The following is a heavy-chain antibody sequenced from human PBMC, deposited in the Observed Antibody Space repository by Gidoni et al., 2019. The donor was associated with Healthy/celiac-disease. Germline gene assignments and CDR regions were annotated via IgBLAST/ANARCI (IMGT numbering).Heavy chain of an antibody. Sequence: EVQLVESGGGLVQPGGSLRLSCAASGFTFSSYSMNWVRQAPGKGLEWVSYISSSSSTIYYADSVKGRFTISRDNAKNSLYLQMNSLRDEDTAVYYCARQTLYYYDSSGYYGDYYYYGMDVWGQGTTVTVSS. D-gene: IGHD3-22*01. V-gene: IGHV3-48*02. J-gene: IGHJ6*02. CDR2: ISSSSSTI. CDR1: GFTFSSYS. CDR3: ARQTLYYYDSSGYYGDYYYYGMDV.